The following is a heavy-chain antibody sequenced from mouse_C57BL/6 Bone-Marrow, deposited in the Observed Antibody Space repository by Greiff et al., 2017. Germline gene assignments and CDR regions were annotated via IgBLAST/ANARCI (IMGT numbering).Heavy chain of an antibody. V-gene: IGHV2-9-1*01. CDR3: ARNKAPHYYGSSYFDY. Sequence: QVQLKQSGPGLVAPSQSLSITCTVSGFSLTSYAISWVRQPPGKGLEWLGVIWTGGGTNYTSALKSRLSISKDNSKSQVFLKMNSLQTDDTARYYCARNKAPHYYGSSYFDYWGQGTTLTVSS. CDR2: IWTGGGT. J-gene: IGHJ2*01. D-gene: IGHD1-1*01. CDR1: GFSLTSYA.